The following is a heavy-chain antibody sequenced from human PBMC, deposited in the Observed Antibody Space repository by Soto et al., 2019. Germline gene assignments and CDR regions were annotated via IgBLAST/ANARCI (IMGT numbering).Heavy chain of an antibody. CDR1: GFTFGDYA. J-gene: IGHJ4*02. V-gene: IGHV3-49*03. CDR2: IRSKAYGGTT. Sequence: PGGSLRLSCTASGFTFGDYAMSWFRQAPGKGLEWVGFIRSKAYGGTTEYAASVKGRFTISRDDSKSIAYLQMNSLKTEDTAVYYCTSQGKYLSSSWGGFDYWGQGTLVTVSS. CDR3: TSQGKYLSSSWGGFDY. D-gene: IGHD6-13*01.